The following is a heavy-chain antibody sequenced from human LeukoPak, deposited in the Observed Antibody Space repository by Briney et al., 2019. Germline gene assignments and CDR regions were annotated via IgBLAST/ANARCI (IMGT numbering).Heavy chain of an antibody. J-gene: IGHJ3*02. CDR2: ISGYNGNT. Sequence: GASVKVSCKASGYTFTSYGITWVRQAPGQGLEWMGWISGYNGNTKYARKVQGRVTMTTDTSTTTAYMELRSLRSDDTAVYYCERDTGLEWRRLGKEACDIWGQGTVVTVSP. V-gene: IGHV1-18*01. D-gene: IGHD5-12*01. CDR3: ERDTGLEWRRLGKEACDI. CDR1: GYTFTSYG.